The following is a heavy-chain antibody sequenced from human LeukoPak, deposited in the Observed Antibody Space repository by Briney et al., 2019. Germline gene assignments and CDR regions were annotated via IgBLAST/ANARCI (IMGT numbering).Heavy chain of an antibody. Sequence: ASVKVSCKTSGYTFSNFGINWVRPAPGQGREWMGWISGNNDNPNYGQKFQGRFTVTTDSSTSTAYMELRNLTFDDTAVYYCARDGTSTDDYWGQGTLVTVSS. D-gene: IGHD2-2*01. CDR3: ARDGTSTDDY. J-gene: IGHJ4*02. CDR1: GYTFSNFG. V-gene: IGHV1-18*01. CDR2: ISGNNDNP.